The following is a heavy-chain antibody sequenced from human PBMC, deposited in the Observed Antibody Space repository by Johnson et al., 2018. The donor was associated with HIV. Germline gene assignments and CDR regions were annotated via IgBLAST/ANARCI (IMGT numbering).Heavy chain of an antibody. CDR2: ISNDGSNK. D-gene: IGHD2-2*01. Sequence: QVQLVESGGGVVQPGRSLRLSCAASGFTFSSYAMHWVRQAPGKGLEWVAVISNDGSNKYYAQSVKGRFTISRDNSKNTLYLQMNSLRAEDTAVYYCVRDHQPWGQGTMVIVSS. V-gene: IGHV3-30*04. CDR3: VRDHQP. J-gene: IGHJ3*01. CDR1: GFTFSSYA.